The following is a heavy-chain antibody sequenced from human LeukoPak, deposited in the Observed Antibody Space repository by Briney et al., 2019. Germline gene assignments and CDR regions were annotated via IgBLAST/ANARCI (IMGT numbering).Heavy chain of an antibody. CDR3: ARDSGFSGTQRGEY. D-gene: IGHD6-6*01. CDR2: IRPSGDNT. CDR1: GFTFSSYD. V-gene: IGHV3-23*01. J-gene: IGHJ4*02. Sequence: PGGSLRLSCAASGFTFSSYDMTWVRQAPGRGPEWVSSIRPSGDNTYYGDSVKGRFTISRDNSKNTLYLQMNSLRAEDTAVYYCARDSGFSGTQRGEYWGQGTLVTDSS.